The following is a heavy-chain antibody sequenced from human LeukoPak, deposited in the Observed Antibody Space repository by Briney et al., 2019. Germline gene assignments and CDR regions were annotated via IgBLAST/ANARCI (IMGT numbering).Heavy chain of an antibody. D-gene: IGHD3-16*01. CDR1: GFTFSSYG. CDR2: ISGSGGST. J-gene: IGHJ4*02. Sequence: PGGSLRLSCAASGFTFSSYGMSWVRQAPGKGLEWVSAISGSGGSTYYADSVKGRFTISRDNSKNTLYLQMNSLRAEDTAVYYCAKVPTRTKLGYFDYWGQGTLVTVSS. CDR3: AKVPTRTKLGYFDY. V-gene: IGHV3-23*01.